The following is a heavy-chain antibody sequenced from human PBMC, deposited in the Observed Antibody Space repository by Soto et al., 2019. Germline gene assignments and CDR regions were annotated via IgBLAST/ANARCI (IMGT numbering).Heavy chain of an antibody. CDR3: ARPIQYYFDTSAQSAWFDP. D-gene: IGHD3-22*01. Sequence: GASVKVSGTTSGGTFGSYAISCVRQAPGQGLEWMGGIIPIFSTPNYAQKFQGRVTITADESTSTAYMELSSLRSEDTAVYYCARPIQYYFDTSAQSAWFDPWGQGTMVTV. J-gene: IGHJ5*02. CDR2: IIPIFSTP. CDR1: GGTFGSYA. V-gene: IGHV1-69*13.